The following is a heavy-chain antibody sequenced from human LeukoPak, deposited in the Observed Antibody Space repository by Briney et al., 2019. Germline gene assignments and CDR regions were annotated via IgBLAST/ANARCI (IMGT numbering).Heavy chain of an antibody. CDR1: GFTFSSYG. V-gene: IGHV3-30*02. CDR2: IRHEGSNK. Sequence: GGSLRLSCAASGFTFSSYGMHWVRQAPGKGLEWVAFIRHEGSNKYYADTVKGRFTISRDNSKNTLYLQMNSLRAEDTAVYYCARSLRVRGVPDYMDVWGKGTTVIISS. J-gene: IGHJ6*03. CDR3: ARSLRVRGVPDYMDV. D-gene: IGHD3-10*01.